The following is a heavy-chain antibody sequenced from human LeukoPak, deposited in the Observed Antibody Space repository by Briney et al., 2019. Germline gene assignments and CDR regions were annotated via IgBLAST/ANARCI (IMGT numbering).Heavy chain of an antibody. D-gene: IGHD6-6*01. J-gene: IGHJ4*02. Sequence: SETLSLTCAIYGGSFSDYFWSWIRQPPGKGLEWIGEINHSGSTNYNPSLKSRVAISVDTSKNQFSLKLSSVTAADTAVYFCARSHSSSSEVSLGYWGQGALVTVSS. CDR2: INHSGST. CDR1: GGSFSDYF. CDR3: ARSHSSSSEVSLGY. V-gene: IGHV4-34*01.